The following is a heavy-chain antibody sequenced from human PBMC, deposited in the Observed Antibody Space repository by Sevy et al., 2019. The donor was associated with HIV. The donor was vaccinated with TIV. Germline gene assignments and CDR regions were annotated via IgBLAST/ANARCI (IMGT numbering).Heavy chain of an antibody. J-gene: IGHJ3*02. CDR2: IYWSDDR. Sequence: SGPTLVKPTQTLTLTCTFSGFSLTTSGLGVGWIRQPPGKALEWLALIYWSDDRRYNPSLKSRLTIAKDTSKNHVVLTMTNMDPMDMATDYCAHTSCYDSRETHYDAFDIWGQGTTVTVSS. CDR3: AHTSCYDSRETHYDAFDI. D-gene: IGHD3-22*01. CDR1: GFSLTTSGLG. V-gene: IGHV2-5*01.